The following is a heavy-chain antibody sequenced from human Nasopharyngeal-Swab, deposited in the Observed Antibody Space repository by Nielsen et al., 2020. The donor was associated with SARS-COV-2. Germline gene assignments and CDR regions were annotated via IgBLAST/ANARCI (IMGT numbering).Heavy chain of an antibody. CDR1: GFTFNEYT. J-gene: IGHJ4*02. V-gene: IGHV3-21*01. CDR2: ISSRGDYI. Sequence: GESLKISCAASGFTFNEYTMNWVRQAPGKGLEWVSAISSRGDYIYYAPSVEGRFTISRDNAKDSLYLQMNSLRADDTAIYYCARDTPAMFAYWGQGTLVTVSS. CDR3: ARDTPAMFAY.